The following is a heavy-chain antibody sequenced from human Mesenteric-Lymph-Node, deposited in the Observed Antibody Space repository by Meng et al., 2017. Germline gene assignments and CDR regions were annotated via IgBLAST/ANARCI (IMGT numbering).Heavy chain of an antibody. J-gene: IGHJ3*02. CDR1: GFTFSSYA. CDR2: LTSLSSFI. Sequence: GESLKISCAASGFTFSSYAMHWVRQATGKGLEWVSSLTSLSSFINYADSVKGRFTISRDNAENLLYLQMNSLRADDTAVYYCAREGRLLGAYDIWGQGTMVTVSS. D-gene: IGHD4-17*01. CDR3: AREGRLLGAYDI. V-gene: IGHV3-21*06.